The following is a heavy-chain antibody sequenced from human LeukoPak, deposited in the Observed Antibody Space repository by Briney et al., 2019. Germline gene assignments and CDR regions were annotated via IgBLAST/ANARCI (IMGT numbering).Heavy chain of an antibody. CDR1: GGSISSYY. Sequence: SETLSLTCTVSGGSISSYYWSWIRQPPGKGLEWIGYIYYSGSTNYNPSLKSRVTISVDTSKNQFSLKLSSVTAADTAVYYCARRVGYSGSYSDWGQGTLVTVSS. V-gene: IGHV4-59*01. CDR3: ARRVGYSGSYSD. CDR2: IYYSGST. J-gene: IGHJ4*02. D-gene: IGHD1-26*01.